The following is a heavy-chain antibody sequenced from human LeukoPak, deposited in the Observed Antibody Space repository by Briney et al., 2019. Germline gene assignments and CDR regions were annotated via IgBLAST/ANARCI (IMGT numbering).Heavy chain of an antibody. D-gene: IGHD7-27*01. CDR3: ARGFRGDNFDY. Sequence: SETLSLTCSVSGDSIITTSYYWGWIRQPPGKGLEWIGSIYYTGSAYYSPSLKSRVTISADTSKKQFSLKLNSVTAADTAVYFCARGFRGDNFDYWGQGTLVTVSS. CDR2: IYYTGSA. CDR1: GDSIITTSYY. J-gene: IGHJ4*02. V-gene: IGHV4-39*01.